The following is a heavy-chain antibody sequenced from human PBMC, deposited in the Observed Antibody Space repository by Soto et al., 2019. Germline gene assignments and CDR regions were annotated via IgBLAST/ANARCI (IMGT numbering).Heavy chain of an antibody. CDR3: AKDRGAAGWGFDY. Sequence: PGGSLRLSCAASGFTFSSYAMNWVRQAPGKGLEWVSGIRFTVDSTYYADSVKGRFTISRDNSKNTLYLQMNSLRAEDTAVYYCAKDRGAAGWGFDYWGQGTLVTVSS. J-gene: IGHJ4*02. CDR2: IRFTVDST. CDR1: GFTFSSYA. D-gene: IGHD6-13*01. V-gene: IGHV3-23*01.